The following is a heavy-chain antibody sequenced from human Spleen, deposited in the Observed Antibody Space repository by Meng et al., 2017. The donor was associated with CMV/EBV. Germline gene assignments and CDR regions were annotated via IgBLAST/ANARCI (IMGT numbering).Heavy chain of an antibody. D-gene: IGHD1-7*01. Sequence: LRLSCLVSGGSIRSGDYYWSWIRQSPGKGLEWIGHIDYSRNTDYSGSTRYNPSLRSRITMSLDRPKNQFSLIVTSVTAADTAVYFCARATPDYCGTIRCSYTAWDYWGQGILVTVSS. V-gene: IGHV4-30-4*08. J-gene: IGHJ4*02. CDR2: IDYSRNTDYSGST. CDR3: ARATPDYCGTIRCSYTAWDY. CDR1: GGSIRSGDYY.